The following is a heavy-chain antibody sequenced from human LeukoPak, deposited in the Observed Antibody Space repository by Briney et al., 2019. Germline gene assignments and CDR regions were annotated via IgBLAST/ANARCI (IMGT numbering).Heavy chain of an antibody. Sequence: GTSLRLSCAVSGFSIGNYGMHWVRQAPDKGLEWVAMISHDGGVKYYGDSVKGRLTISRDNSENTLYLQMNSLGVEDTAVYYCARDWGSSGWYNWFDPWGQGTLVTVSS. J-gene: IGHJ5*02. CDR3: ARDWGSSGWYNWFDP. CDR2: ISHDGGVK. V-gene: IGHV3-30*03. D-gene: IGHD6-19*01. CDR1: GFSIGNYG.